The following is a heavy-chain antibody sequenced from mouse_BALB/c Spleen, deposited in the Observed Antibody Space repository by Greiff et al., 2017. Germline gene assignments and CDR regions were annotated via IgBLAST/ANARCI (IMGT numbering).Heavy chain of an antibody. CDR2: ISSGGSYT. J-gene: IGHJ2*01. V-gene: IGHV5-9-4*01. D-gene: IGHD1-1*01. Sequence: EVHLVESGGGLVKPGGSLKLSCAASGFTFSSYAMSWVRQSPEKRLEWVAEISSGGSYTYYPDTVTGRFTISRDNAKNTLYLEMSSLRSEDTAMYYCARDGSSFFDYWGQGTTLTVSS. CDR1: GFTFSSYA. CDR3: ARDGSSFFDY.